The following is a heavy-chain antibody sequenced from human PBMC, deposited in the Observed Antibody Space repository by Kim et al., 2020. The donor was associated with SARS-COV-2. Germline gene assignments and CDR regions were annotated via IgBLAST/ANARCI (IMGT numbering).Heavy chain of an antibody. CDR3: ARGRYSSSWYGVFDYYYGMDV. J-gene: IGHJ6*02. V-gene: IGHV3-30*04. CDR2: ISYDGSNK. CDR1: GFTFSSYA. Sequence: GGSLRLSCAASGFTFSSYAMHWVRQAPGKGLEWVAVISYDGSNKYYVDSVKGRFTISRDNSKNTLYLQMNSLRAEDTAVYYCARGRYSSSWYGVFDYYYGMDVWGQGTTVTVSS. D-gene: IGHD6-13*01.